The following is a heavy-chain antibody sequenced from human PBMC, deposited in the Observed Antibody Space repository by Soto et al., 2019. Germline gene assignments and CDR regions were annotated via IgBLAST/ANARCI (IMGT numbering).Heavy chain of an antibody. V-gene: IGHV3-33*01. CDR2: IWYDGSNK. CDR3: ARDFAVGATDDY. CDR1: GFTFSSYG. D-gene: IGHD1-26*01. Sequence: QVQLVESGGGVVKPGRSLRLSCAASGFTFSSYGMHWVRQAPGKGLEWVAVIWYDGSNKYYADSVKGRFTISRDNSTNTLYLQMNSLRAEDPAVYYCARDFAVGATDDYWRQGTLVTVSS. J-gene: IGHJ4*02.